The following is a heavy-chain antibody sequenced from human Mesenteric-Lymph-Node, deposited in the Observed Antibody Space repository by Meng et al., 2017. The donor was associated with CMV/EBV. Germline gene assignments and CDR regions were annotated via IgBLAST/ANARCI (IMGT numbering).Heavy chain of an antibody. V-gene: IGHV4-34*01. J-gene: IGHJ4*02. CDR1: GGSVSGYD. CDR2: INHSGST. Sequence: QVPLQLCGAGVLKPSETLFVPCAVYGGSVSGYDVNWIRQSPEKGLEWIGEINHSGSTTYNPSFTSRIIISVDTSTNQISLNMSSVTAADTAVYYCARGSSYDILTGYFDYWGQGALVTVSS. CDR3: ARGSSYDILTGYFDY. D-gene: IGHD3-9*01.